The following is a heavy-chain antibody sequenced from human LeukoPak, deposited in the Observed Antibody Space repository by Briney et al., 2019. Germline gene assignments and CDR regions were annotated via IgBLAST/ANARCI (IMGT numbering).Heavy chain of an antibody. J-gene: IGHJ4*02. D-gene: IGHD4-11*01. CDR2: IKQDGSEK. CDR3: ASHGLTYSNYFDY. CDR1: GFTFSSYW. V-gene: IGHV3-7*01. Sequence: GGSLRLSCAASGFTFSSYWMSWVRQAPGKGLERVANIKQDGSEKYYVDSVKGRFTISRDNAKNSLFLLMNSLRAEDTAVYYCASHGLTYSNYFDYWGQGTLVTVSS.